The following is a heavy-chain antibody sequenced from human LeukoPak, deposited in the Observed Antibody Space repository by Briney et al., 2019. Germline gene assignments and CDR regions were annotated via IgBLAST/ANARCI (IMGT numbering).Heavy chain of an antibody. CDR3: AKVHGGYSPHYFDY. D-gene: IGHD5-12*01. CDR1: GFTFRIYA. CDR2: ITGSGGTT. Sequence: GGSLRLSCAASGFTFRIYAMNWVRQAPGKGLEWVSGITGSGGTTYHADSVKGRFTISRDNSKNTLYLQMNSLRAEDTAIYYCAKVHGGYSPHYFDYWGQGALVTVSS. J-gene: IGHJ4*02. V-gene: IGHV3-23*01.